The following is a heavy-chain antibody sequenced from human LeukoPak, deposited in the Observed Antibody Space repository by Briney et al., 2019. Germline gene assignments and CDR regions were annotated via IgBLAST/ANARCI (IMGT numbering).Heavy chain of an antibody. Sequence: GGSLRLSCAASGFTFTNYGMHWVRQAPGKGLEWVAVVWFDGTNKFYADSVKGRFTISRDNSKNTVYLQMNSLRAEDTAVYYCARVNFGVTGEYYYYMDVWGKGTTVTVSS. D-gene: IGHD7-27*01. CDR1: GFTFTNYG. J-gene: IGHJ6*03. V-gene: IGHV3-33*01. CDR3: ARVNFGVTGEYYYYMDV. CDR2: VWFDGTNK.